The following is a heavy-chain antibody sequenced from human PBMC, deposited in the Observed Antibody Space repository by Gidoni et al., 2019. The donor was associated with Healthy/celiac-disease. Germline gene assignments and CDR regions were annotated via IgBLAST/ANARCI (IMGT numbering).Heavy chain of an antibody. Sequence: QVQLVQPGAAVNKPGASGKVSCQASAYTFTGYYTHWVRQAPGQGLEWMGWINPNSGGTNYAQKFQGRVTMTRDTSISTAYMELSRLRSDDTAVYYCARWLATLREYYGMDVWGQGTTVTVSS. D-gene: IGHD6-19*01. CDR3: ARWLATLREYYGMDV. V-gene: IGHV1-2*02. J-gene: IGHJ6*02. CDR2: INPNSGGT. CDR1: AYTFTGYY.